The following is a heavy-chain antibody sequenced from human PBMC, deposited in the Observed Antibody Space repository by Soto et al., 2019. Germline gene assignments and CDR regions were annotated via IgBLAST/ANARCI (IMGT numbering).Heavy chain of an antibody. D-gene: IGHD4-17*01. J-gene: IGHJ4*02. CDR1: GFIFSSYW. V-gene: IGHV3-74*01. Sequence: EVQLVESGGGLVEPGGSLRLSCAASGFIFSSYWMHWVRQAPGKGLVWVSRINSDGSTTSYADSVKGRFTISRDNAKNTLYLRMNSLRAEDTAVYYCARVDYGAYYFDYWGQGTLVTVSS. CDR2: INSDGSTT. CDR3: ARVDYGAYYFDY.